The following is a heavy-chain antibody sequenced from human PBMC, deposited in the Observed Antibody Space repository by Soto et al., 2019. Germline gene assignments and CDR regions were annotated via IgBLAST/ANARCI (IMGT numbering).Heavy chain of an antibody. D-gene: IGHD5-12*01. J-gene: IGHJ6*02. CDR3: ARDQGIVAPMGEGPDSYYYYYGMDV. Sequence: ASVKVSCKASGYTFTSYAMHWVRQAPGQRLEWMGWINAGNGNTKYSQKFQGRVTITRDTSASTAYMELRSLRSEDTAVYYCARDQGIVAPMGEGPDSYYYYYGMDVWGQGTTVTVSS. CDR2: INAGNGNT. V-gene: IGHV1-3*01. CDR1: GYTFTSYA.